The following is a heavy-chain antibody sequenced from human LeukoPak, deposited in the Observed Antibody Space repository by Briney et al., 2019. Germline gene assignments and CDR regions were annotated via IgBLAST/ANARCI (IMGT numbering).Heavy chain of an antibody. Sequence: PSETLSLTCTVSGGSISSSSYYWGWIRQPPGKGLEWIGSIYYSGSNYYNPSLKSRVTISVDTSKNQFSLKLSSVTAADTAVYYCARLGGDAYFYYYYYYMDVWGKGTTVTVSS. J-gene: IGHJ6*03. CDR2: IYYSGSN. CDR3: ARLGGDAYFYYYYYYMDV. V-gene: IGHV4-39*01. CDR1: GGSISSSSYY. D-gene: IGHD3-16*01.